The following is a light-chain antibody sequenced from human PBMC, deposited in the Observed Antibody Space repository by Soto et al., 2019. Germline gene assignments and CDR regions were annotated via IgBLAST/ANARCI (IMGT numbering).Light chain of an antibody. CDR1: QSLVYSDGNTY. V-gene: IGKV2-30*01. Sequence: DVVLTQSPLSLPVTLGQPASISCRSSQSLVYSDGNTYLNWFHQSPGQSPRRLVNQVSNRESGVAHRSSGSGSDPVFTLETSRVEAEDVGFYYCMQGLHWPYTFGQGTKLEIK. CDR3: MQGLHWPYT. CDR2: QVS. J-gene: IGKJ2*01.